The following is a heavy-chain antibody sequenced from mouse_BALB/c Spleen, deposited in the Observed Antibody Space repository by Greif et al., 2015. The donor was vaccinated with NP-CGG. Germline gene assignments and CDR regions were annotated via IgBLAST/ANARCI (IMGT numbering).Heavy chain of an antibody. Sequence: EVHLVESGGDLVKPGGSLELSCAASGFTFSSYGMSWVRQTPDKRLEWVATISSGGSYTYYPDSVKGRFTISRDNAKNTLYLQMSSLKSEDTAMYYCARGGLRIYFDYWGQGTTLTVSS. CDR1: GFTFSSYG. D-gene: IGHD2-2*01. CDR3: ARGGLRIYFDY. CDR2: ISSGGSYT. V-gene: IGHV5-6*01. J-gene: IGHJ2*01.